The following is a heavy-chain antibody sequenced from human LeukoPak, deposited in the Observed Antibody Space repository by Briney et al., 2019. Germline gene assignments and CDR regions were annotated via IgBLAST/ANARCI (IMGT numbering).Heavy chain of an antibody. V-gene: IGHV1-2*02. J-gene: IGHJ5*02. D-gene: IGHD2-21*02. CDR3: ARDRVATAPNNWFAP. CDR1: GYIFTNYY. Sequence: ASVKLSCEASGYIFTNYYMHWVRQAPGQGLEWMGCINPNSGGTNYPQKFQGRVTMTRDTSISTAYMELSRLKSDDTAVYYCARDRVATAPNNWFAPWGLGTLVTVSS. CDR2: INPNSGGT.